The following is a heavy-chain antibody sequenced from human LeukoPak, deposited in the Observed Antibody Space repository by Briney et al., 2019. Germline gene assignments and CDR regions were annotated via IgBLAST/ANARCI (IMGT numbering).Heavy chain of an antibody. CDR1: GLTFSSYW. Sequence: GGSLRLSCAASGLTFSSYWMHWVRQAPGKGLVWVSRINKDGSSTNHADSVKGRFTISRDNAKNTLYLQMNTLRAEDTAVYYCARDMTGYSDYWGQGTLVTVSS. CDR2: INKDGSST. J-gene: IGHJ4*02. CDR3: ARDMTGYSDY. V-gene: IGHV3-74*01. D-gene: IGHD3-9*01.